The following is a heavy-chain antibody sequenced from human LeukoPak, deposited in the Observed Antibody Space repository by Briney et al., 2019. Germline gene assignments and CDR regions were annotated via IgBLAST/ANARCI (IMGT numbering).Heavy chain of an antibody. CDR3: ASRIVLMVYAIGPFFDY. Sequence: PGGSLRLSCAASGFTFSSYAMSWVRQAPGKGLEWVSAISGSGGSTYYADSVKGRFTISRDNSKNTLYLQMNSLRAEDTAVYYCASRIVLMVYAIGPFFDYWGQGTLVTVSS. V-gene: IGHV3-23*01. J-gene: IGHJ4*02. D-gene: IGHD2-8*01. CDR1: GFTFSSYA. CDR2: ISGSGGST.